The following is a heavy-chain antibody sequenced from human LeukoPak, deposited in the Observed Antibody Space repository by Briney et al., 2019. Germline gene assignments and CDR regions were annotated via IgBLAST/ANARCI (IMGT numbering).Heavy chain of an antibody. D-gene: IGHD4-11*01. CDR2: IYHSGTI. Sequence: SETLSLTCTVSGGSISGYYWNWIRQSPEKGLEWIGYIYHSGTINFNPSLKARVTMSIDTSKNQFSLKLSSVTAADSAVYYCAKSRSLGLQYFDTWGQGTLATVSS. J-gene: IGHJ4*02. V-gene: IGHV4-59*01. CDR3: AKSRSLGLQYFDT. CDR1: GGSISGYY.